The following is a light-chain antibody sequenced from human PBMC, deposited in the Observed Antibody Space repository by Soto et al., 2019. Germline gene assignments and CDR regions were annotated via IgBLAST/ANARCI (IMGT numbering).Light chain of an antibody. CDR1: SGHSNDA. CDR2: LNSDGSH. V-gene: IGLV4-69*01. J-gene: IGLJ3*02. CDR3: QTWGTGIRV. Sequence: QLVLTQSPSASASLGASVKLTSTLSSGHSNDAIAWHQQQPEKGPRYLMKLNSDGSHSKGDGIPDRFSGSSSGAERYLTISRLQSEDEDDYYCQTWGTGIRVFGGGTKLTVL.